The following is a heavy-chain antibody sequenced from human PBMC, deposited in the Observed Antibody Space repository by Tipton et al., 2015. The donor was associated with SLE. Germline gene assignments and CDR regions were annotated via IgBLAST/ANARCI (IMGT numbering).Heavy chain of an antibody. CDR3: ARDSPEVGATDY. D-gene: IGHD1-26*01. CDR1: GFTFSSYG. Sequence: SLRLSCAASGFTFSSYGMHWVRQAPGKGLEWVAVISYDGSNKYYADSVKGRFTISRDNSKNTLYLQMNSLRAEDTAVYYCARDSPEVGATDYWGQGTLVTVSS. J-gene: IGHJ4*02. CDR2: ISYDGSNK. V-gene: IGHV3-30*19.